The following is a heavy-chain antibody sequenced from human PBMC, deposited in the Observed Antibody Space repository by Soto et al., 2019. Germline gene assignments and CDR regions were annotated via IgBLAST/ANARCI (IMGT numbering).Heavy chain of an antibody. CDR2: ISAYNGNT. V-gene: IGHV1-18*01. D-gene: IGHD1-1*01. CDR3: ARVRTGIAPYNWFDP. CDR1: GYTFTSYG. J-gene: IGHJ5*02. Sequence: ASVKVSCKASGYTFTSYGISWVRQAPGQGLEWMGWISAYNGNTSYAQKLQGRATMTTDTSTSTAYMELRSLRSDDTAVYYCARVRTGIAPYNWFDPWGQGTLVTVSS.